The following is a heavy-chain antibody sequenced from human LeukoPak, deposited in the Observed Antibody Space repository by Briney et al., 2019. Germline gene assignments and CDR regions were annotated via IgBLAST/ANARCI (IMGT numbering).Heavy chain of an antibody. CDR1: GFTFSSYE. V-gene: IGHV3-48*03. J-gene: IGHJ6*04. Sequence: GSLRLSCAASGFTFSSYEMNWVRQAPGKGLEWVSYISSSGSTIYYADSVKGRFTISRDNAEDSLYLQMNSLRAEDTAVYYCASLPLGYCSSTSCYGYYYYGMDVWGKGTTVTVSS. CDR3: ASLPLGYCSSTSCYGYYYYGMDV. CDR2: ISSSGSTI. D-gene: IGHD2-2*01.